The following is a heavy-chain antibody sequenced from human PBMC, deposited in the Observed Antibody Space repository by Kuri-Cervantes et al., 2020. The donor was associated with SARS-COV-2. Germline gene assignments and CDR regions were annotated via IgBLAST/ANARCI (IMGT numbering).Heavy chain of an antibody. CDR1: GFTFSDYY. Sequence: SLKISCAASGFTFSDYYMSWIRQAPGKGLEWVSGISWNSGSIGYADSVKGRFTISRDNAKNSLYLQMNSLRAEDMALYYCAKRGSGAHYFDYWGQGTLVTVSS. CDR2: ISWNSGSI. D-gene: IGHD3-10*01. CDR3: AKRGSGAHYFDY. J-gene: IGHJ4*02. V-gene: IGHV3-9*03.